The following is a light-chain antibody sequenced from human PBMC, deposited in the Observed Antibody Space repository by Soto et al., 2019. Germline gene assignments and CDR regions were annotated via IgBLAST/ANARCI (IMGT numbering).Light chain of an antibody. Sequence: EIVLTQSPGTLSVSPVDTATLSCSSSQSVSTNQLAWYQYKRGQAPRLVFHSATTRANAFPSRFSASGSGTDFTLTISGLQPEDFALYYCQVYGILPWTFGQGTKVDIK. CDR3: QVYGILPWT. J-gene: IGKJ1*01. CDR2: SAT. V-gene: IGKV3-20*01. CDR1: QSVSTNQ.